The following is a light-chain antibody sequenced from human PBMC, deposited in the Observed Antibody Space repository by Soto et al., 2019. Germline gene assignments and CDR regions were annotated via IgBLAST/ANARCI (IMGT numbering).Light chain of an antibody. CDR2: EGS. J-gene: IGLJ2*01. CDR3: CSYAGSSTVL. Sequence: QSALTQPASVSGSPGQSITISCTGTSSDVGSYNLVSWYQQYPGKAPKLMIYEGSKRPSGVSNRFSGSKSGNTASLTISGLQPEDEADFYCCSYAGSSTVLFGGGTKLTVL. V-gene: IGLV2-23*01. CDR1: SSDVGSYNL.